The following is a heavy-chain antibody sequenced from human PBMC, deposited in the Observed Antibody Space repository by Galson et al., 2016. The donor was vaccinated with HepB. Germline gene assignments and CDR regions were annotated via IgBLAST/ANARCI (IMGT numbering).Heavy chain of an antibody. CDR2: ISAYSGNT. D-gene: IGHD3-10*01. J-gene: IGHJ4*02. CDR1: GYTFTING. Sequence: ASGYTFTINGISWVRQAPGEGLEWMGWISAYSGNTIYAQQFQGRVTISLDTSKNQLSLNLTSVTAADAALYYCARDRPVRGAAVGTFGDWGQGTLVTVSS. CDR3: ARDRPVRGAAVGTFGD. V-gene: IGHV1-18*04.